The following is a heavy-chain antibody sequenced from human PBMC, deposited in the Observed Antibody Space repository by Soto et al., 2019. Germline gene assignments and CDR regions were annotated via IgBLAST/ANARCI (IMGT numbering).Heavy chain of an antibody. D-gene: IGHD1-7*01. CDR3: ESLDPGTSVDY. Sequence: PSETLSLTCAVSGGSFTSNNWWTWVRQPPGQGLEWIGEIYRTGSTNYNLSLKSRVTISLDKSENQFSLKVASLTAADTAVYSCESLDPGTSVDYWGQGTLVTVSS. CDR1: GGSFTSNNW. V-gene: IGHV4-4*02. CDR2: IYRTGST. J-gene: IGHJ4*02.